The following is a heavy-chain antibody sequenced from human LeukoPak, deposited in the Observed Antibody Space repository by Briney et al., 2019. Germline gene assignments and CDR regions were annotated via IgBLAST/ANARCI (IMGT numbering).Heavy chain of an antibody. Sequence: SETLSLTCAVYGGSFSGYYWNWIRQPPGKGLEWIGEINHSGSTNYIPSLKSRVTISVDTSKNQFSLKLSSVTAADTAVYYCASMDDYGADWGQGTLVTVSS. J-gene: IGHJ4*02. CDR3: ASMDDYGAD. D-gene: IGHD4-17*01. CDR1: GGSFSGYY. V-gene: IGHV4-34*01. CDR2: INHSGST.